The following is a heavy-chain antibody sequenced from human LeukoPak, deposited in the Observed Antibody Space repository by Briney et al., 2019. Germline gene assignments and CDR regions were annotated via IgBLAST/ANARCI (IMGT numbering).Heavy chain of an antibody. CDR1: GYTFTRYY. V-gene: IGHV1-2*02. Sequence: ASVKVSCKASGYTFTRYYMHWVRQSPGQGLEWLGWINPNSGGTNYAQKFHDRVTMTRDKSISTAYMELSSLTSDDSAVYYCAKNFFGSGSYVLVFDPWGQGTLVTVSS. J-gene: IGHJ5*02. CDR2: INPNSGGT. CDR3: AKNFFGSGSYVLVFDP. D-gene: IGHD3-10*01.